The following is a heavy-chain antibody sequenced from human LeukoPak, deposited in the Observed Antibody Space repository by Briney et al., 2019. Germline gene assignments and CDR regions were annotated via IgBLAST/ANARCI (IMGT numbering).Heavy chain of an antibody. CDR3: ARGDYSSGWYGNYYGVDV. Sequence: GGSLRLSCAASGFTVANYWMHWVRHAPGEGLVWVSHINSDGSSTSYADSVRGRFTISRDTAKNTLYLQMNSLKAEDTAVYYCARGDYSSGWYGNYYGVDVWGQGTTVTVSS. V-gene: IGHV3-74*01. CDR2: INSDGSST. CDR1: GFTVANYW. J-gene: IGHJ6*02. D-gene: IGHD6-19*01.